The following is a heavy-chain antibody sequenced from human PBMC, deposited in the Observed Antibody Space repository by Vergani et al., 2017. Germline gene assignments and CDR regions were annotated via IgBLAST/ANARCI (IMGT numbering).Heavy chain of an antibody. CDR3: AHRPKAAGTFRWFDP. J-gene: IGHJ5*02. Sequence: QITLKESGPTLVKPTQTLTLTCTFSGFSLSTSGVGVGWIRQPPGKALEWLALIYWDDDKRYSPSLKSRLTITKDTSKNQVVLTMTNMDPVDTATCYCAHRPKAAGTFRWFDPWGQGTLVTVSS. V-gene: IGHV2-5*02. CDR2: IYWDDDK. D-gene: IGHD6-13*01. CDR1: GFSLSTSGVG.